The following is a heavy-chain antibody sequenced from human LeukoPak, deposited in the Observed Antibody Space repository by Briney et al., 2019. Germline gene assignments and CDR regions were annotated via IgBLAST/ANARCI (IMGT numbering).Heavy chain of an antibody. CDR3: ARSLGYCSGGSCYSGNYPGYWFDP. CDR2: IYYSGST. J-gene: IGHJ5*02. CDR1: GGSISSYY. V-gene: IGHV4-59*01. Sequence: PSETLSLTCTVSGGSISSYYWSWIRQPPGKGLEWIGYIYYSGSTNYNPSLQSRVTISVDTSKNQFSLKLSSVTAADTAVYYCARSLGYCSGGSCYSGNYPGYWFDPWGQGTLVTVSS. D-gene: IGHD2-15*01.